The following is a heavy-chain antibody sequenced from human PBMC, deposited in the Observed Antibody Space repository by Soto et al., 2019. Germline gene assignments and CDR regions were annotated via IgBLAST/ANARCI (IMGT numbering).Heavy chain of an antibody. J-gene: IGHJ5*02. D-gene: IGHD6-13*01. V-gene: IGHV3-21*01. CDR1: GFTFRSFT. CDR3: TRDASRDSSARGWFDP. Sequence: VGSLRLSCAASGFTFRSFTMNWVRQAPGKGPEWVSTISSNSAYIYYTDALRGRFTISRDNAKNSLHLQMNSLRAEDTAVYYCTRDASRDSSARGWFDPWGPGTLVTVSS. CDR2: ISSNSAYI.